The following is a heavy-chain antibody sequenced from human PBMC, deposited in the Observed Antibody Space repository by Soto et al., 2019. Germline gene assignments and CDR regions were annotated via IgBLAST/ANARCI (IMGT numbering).Heavy chain of an antibody. CDR1: GGSISSSSYY. CDR3: ARRLGYSGYVGYFDY. D-gene: IGHD5-12*01. CDR2: IYYSGST. J-gene: IGHJ4*02. Sequence: PSETLSLTCTVSGGSISSSSYYWGWIRQPPGKGLEWIGSIYYSGSTYYKPSLKSRVTISVDTSKNQFSLKLSSVTAADTAVYYCARRLGYSGYVGYFDYWGQGTLVTVSS. V-gene: IGHV4-39*01.